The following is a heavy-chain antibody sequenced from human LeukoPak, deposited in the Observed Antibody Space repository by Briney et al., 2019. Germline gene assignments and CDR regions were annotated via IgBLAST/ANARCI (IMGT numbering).Heavy chain of an antibody. CDR1: GFTFSSYE. J-gene: IGHJ4*02. D-gene: IGHD5-18*01. CDR3: ARDLGYSYGPYFDY. V-gene: IGHV3-48*03. Sequence: GGSLRLSCAASGFTFSSYEMNWVRQAPGKGLEWVSYISSSGSTIYYADSVKGRFTISRDNAKNSLYLQMNSLRAEDTAVYYCARDLGYSYGPYFDYWGQGTLVTVSS. CDR2: ISSSGSTI.